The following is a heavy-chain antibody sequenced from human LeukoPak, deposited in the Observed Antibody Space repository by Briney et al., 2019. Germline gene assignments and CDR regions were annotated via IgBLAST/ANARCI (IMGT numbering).Heavy chain of an antibody. Sequence: GGSLRLSCAASGFTFSSYGMHWVRQAPGKGLEWVAFIRYDGSNKYYAVSVKGRFTISRDNSKNTLYLQMNSLRAEDTAVYYCAKASGYCSSTSCYLFNYYYMDVWGKGTTVTVSS. J-gene: IGHJ6*03. CDR2: IRYDGSNK. CDR1: GFTFSSYG. CDR3: AKASGYCSSTSCYLFNYYYMDV. V-gene: IGHV3-30*02. D-gene: IGHD2-2*01.